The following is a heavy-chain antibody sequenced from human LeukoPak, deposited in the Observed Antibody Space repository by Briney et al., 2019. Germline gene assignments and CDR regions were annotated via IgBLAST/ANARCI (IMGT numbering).Heavy chain of an antibody. Sequence: SVKVSCKASGGTFSSCAISWVRQAPGQGLEWMGRIIPILGIANYAQKFQGRVTITADKSTSTAYMELSSLRSEDTAVYYCARGGAGLAAAGPAWGQETLVTVSS. D-gene: IGHD6-13*01. J-gene: IGHJ5*02. CDR1: GGTFSSCA. V-gene: IGHV1-69*04. CDR2: IIPILGIA. CDR3: ARGGAGLAAAGPA.